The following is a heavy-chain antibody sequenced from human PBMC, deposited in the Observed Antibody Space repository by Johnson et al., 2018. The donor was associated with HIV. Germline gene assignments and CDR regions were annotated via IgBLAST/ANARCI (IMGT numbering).Heavy chain of an antibody. CDR2: IGSAGDT. CDR3: ARDKGGIVGYDAFDI. D-gene: IGHD1-26*01. CDR1: GFTFRNYD. V-gene: IGHV3-13*01. J-gene: IGHJ3*02. Sequence: VQLVESGGGLVQPGGSLRLSCAASGFTFRNYDMHWVRQATVKSLEWVSAIGSAGDTYYSGSVKGRFTISRESAKNSLYLQMNSLGAGDTAVYYCARDKGGIVGYDAFDIWGQGTTVTVSS.